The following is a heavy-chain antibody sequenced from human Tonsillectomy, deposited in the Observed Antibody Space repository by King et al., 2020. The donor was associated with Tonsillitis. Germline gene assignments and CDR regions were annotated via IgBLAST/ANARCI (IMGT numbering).Heavy chain of an antibody. CDR3: ARDRGYCSGGNCYRPYYFDY. Sequence: VQLVESGGGVVQPGRSLRLSCAASGFTFNTYAMHWVRQAPGKGLEWVAVISYDRSMKYYADSVKGRFTISRDNSKSTLYLQMNSLRAEDTAVYFCARDRGYCSGGNCYRPYYFDYWGQGTLVTVSS. CDR1: GFTFNTYA. D-gene: IGHD2-15*01. V-gene: IGHV3-30-3*01. CDR2: ISYDRSMK. J-gene: IGHJ4*02.